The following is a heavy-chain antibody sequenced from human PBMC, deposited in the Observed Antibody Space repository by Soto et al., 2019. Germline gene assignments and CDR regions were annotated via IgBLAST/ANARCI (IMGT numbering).Heavy chain of an antibody. V-gene: IGHV4-4*02. Sequence: PSETLSLTCAVSGGSISSSNWWSWVRQPPGKGLEWIGEIYHSGSTNYNPSLKSRVTISVDKSKNQFSLKLSSVTAADTAVYYCARGRVGGIGKYYYYGMDVWGQGTTVTVSS. J-gene: IGHJ6*02. D-gene: IGHD1-26*01. CDR1: GGSISSSNW. CDR2: IYHSGST. CDR3: ARGRVGGIGKYYYYGMDV.